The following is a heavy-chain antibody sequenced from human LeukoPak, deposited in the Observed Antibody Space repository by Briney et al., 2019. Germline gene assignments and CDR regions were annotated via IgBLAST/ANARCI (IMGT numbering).Heavy chain of an antibody. CDR2: ISYDGSNK. V-gene: IGHV3-30*03. D-gene: IGHD3-22*01. CDR3: ARDGAIMIVVVNYYFDF. CDR1: GFTFSNYW. J-gene: IGHJ4*02. Sequence: GGSLRLSCAASGFTFSNYWMHWVRQAPGKGLEWVALISYDGSNKYYADSVKGRFTISRDNSKNTLYLQMNSLRAEDTAVYYCARDGAIMIVVVNYYFDFWGQGSLVTVSS.